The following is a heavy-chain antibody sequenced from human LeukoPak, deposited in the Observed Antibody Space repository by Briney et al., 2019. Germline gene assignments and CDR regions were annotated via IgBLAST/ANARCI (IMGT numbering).Heavy chain of an antibody. D-gene: IGHD3-16*02. J-gene: IGHJ4*02. Sequence: PGGSLRLSCAASGFTFSSSGMHWVRQAPGKGLEWVAFIDYDGRNAFYADSVKGRFTISRDNSKNTLYLQMNSLRAEDTAVYYCAKGRGDYVWGSYRYYFDYWGQGTLVTVSS. CDR3: AKGRGDYVWGSYRYYFDY. V-gene: IGHV3-30*02. CDR2: IDYDGRNA. CDR1: GFTFSSSG.